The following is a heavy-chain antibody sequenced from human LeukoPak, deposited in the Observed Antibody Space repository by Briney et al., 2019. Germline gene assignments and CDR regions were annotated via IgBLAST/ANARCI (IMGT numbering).Heavy chain of an antibody. Sequence: GGSLRLSCAASGFTFSSYGMHWVRQAPGKGLEWVAYIRYDGSNKYYEDSMKGRFTISRDNSKNMLYLQMNSLRAEDTAVYYCARGATGTTKFDYWGQGTLVTVSS. J-gene: IGHJ4*02. CDR2: IRYDGSNK. D-gene: IGHD1-1*01. CDR3: ARGATGTTKFDY. V-gene: IGHV3-30*02. CDR1: GFTFSSYG.